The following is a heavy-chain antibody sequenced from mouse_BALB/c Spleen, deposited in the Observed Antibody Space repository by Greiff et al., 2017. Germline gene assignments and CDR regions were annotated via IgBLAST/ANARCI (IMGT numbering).Heavy chain of an antibody. Sequence: VQLQQSGAELVRPGASVTLSCKASGYTFTDYEMHWVKQTPVHGLEWIGAIDPETGGTAYNQKFKGKATLTADKSSSTAYMELRSLTSEDSAVYYCGCGLYFDYWGQGTTLTVSS. CDR2: IDPETGGT. CDR1: GYTFTDYE. CDR3: GCGLYFDY. V-gene: IGHV1-15*01. J-gene: IGHJ2*01.